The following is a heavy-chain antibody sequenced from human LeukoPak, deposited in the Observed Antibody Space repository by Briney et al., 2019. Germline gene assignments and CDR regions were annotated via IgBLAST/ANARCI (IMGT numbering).Heavy chain of an antibody. CDR1: GFIFSSYW. CDR3: ARFPRSTVTTDAGY. D-gene: IGHD4-17*01. CDR2: INSDGSST. J-gene: IGHJ4*02. V-gene: IGHV3-74*01. Sequence: GGSLRLSCAASGFIFSSYWMHWVRQAPGKGLVWVSRINSDGSSTSYADSVKGRFTISRDNAKNTLYLQMNSLRAEDTAVYYCARFPRSTVTTDAGYWGQGTLVTVSS.